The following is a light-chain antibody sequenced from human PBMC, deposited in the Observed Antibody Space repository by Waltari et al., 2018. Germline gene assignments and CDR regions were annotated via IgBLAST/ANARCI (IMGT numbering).Light chain of an antibody. V-gene: IGLV2-18*02. CDR1: NSDVGGFNR. Sequence: QSALTQPPSVSGSPGQSVTISCTGTNSDVGGFNRVSWYQQSPGSAPKLIIYDVSNRPSGVPDRVSGSKSGNTASLTISGLQAEDEADYYCSSYTRRSTLVFGGGTKLTVL. CDR2: DVS. J-gene: IGLJ2*01. CDR3: SSYTRRSTLV.